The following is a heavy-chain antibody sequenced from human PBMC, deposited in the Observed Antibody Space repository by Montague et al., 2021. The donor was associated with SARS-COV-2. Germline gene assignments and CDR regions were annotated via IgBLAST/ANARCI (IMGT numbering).Heavy chain of an antibody. J-gene: IGHJ4*02. D-gene: IGHD3-3*01. CDR1: GGSFSGYY. CDR3: ARGGSFVTIFGVVITDPLFDY. Sequence: SETLSLTCAVYGGSFSGYYWSWIRQPPGKGLEWIGEINHSGSTNYNPSLKSRVTISVDTSKNQFSLKLSSVTAADTAVYYCARGGSFVTIFGVVITDPLFDYWGQGTLVTVSS. V-gene: IGHV4-34*01. CDR2: INHSGST.